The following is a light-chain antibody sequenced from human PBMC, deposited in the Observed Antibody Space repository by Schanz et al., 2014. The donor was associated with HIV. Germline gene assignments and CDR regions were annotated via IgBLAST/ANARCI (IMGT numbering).Light chain of an antibody. CDR3: QQYGSSPPT. Sequence: EIVLTQSPGTLSLFPGERAALSCRASQTITSNFLAWYQQRPGQAPRLLIYGASNRATGVPDRFSGSGSGTDFILTISRLEPEDFAVYYCQQYGSSPPTFGQGTTVEIK. V-gene: IGKV3-20*01. CDR1: QTITSNF. CDR2: GAS. J-gene: IGKJ1*01.